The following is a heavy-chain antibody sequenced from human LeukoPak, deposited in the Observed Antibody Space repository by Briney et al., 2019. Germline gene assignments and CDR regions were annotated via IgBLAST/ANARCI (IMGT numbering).Heavy chain of an antibody. J-gene: IGHJ3*02. V-gene: IGHV1-2*02. CDR2: INPNSGGT. D-gene: IGHD3-22*01. CDR3: ARTAGFYSNAFDI. Sequence: GASVKVSFKASGYTFTGYYMHWVRQAPGQGLEWMGWINPNSGGTNYAQKFQGRVTMTTDTSISTAYMEVSRLRSADTAVYYCARTAGFYSNAFDIWGQGTMVTVSS. CDR1: GYTFTGYY.